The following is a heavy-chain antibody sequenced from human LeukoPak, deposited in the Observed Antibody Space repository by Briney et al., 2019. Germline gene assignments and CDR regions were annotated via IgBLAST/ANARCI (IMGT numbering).Heavy chain of an antibody. CDR3: AKYSTLTPEDYQH. Sequence: GGSLRLSCTASGFTFXNYXXRGVXQAPGXXLXWXSAISASGGSTYYADSVKGRFTISRDNSKNTLYHQMNSLRVEETAVYFCAKYSTLTPEDYQHWGQGTLVTASS. V-gene: IGHV3-23*01. CDR1: GFTFXNYX. J-gene: IGHJ1*01. CDR2: ISASGGST. D-gene: IGHD4-17*01.